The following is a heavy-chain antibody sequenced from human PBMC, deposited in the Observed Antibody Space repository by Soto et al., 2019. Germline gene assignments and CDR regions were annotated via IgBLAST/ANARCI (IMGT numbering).Heavy chain of an antibody. J-gene: IGHJ6*02. D-gene: IGHD6-6*01. CDR1: GYTFTSYY. CDR3: ARAHQAARRDSVDYYYYGTDV. V-gene: IGHV1-46*01. Sequence: ASVKVSCKASGYTFTSYYMHWVRQAPGQGLEWMGIINPSGGSTSYAQKFQGRVTMTRDTSTSTVYMELSSLRSEDTAVYYCARAHQAARRDSVDYYYYGTDVWGQVTTVTVSS. CDR2: INPSGGST.